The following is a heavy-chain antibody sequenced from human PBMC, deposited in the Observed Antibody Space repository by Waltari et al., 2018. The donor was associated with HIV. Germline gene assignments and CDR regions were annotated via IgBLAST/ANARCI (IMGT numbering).Heavy chain of an antibody. V-gene: IGHV4-61*02. CDR1: GGSISSANSY. J-gene: IGHJ4*02. CDR3: ARGLKADGTTHFDS. D-gene: IGHD1-1*01. CDR2: IHTSGST. Sequence: QVQVQESGPGLVKPSQTLSLTCTVSGGSISSANSYWSRIRQPAGPPLEWIVRIHTSGSTNYHPSLKSLVSISADTSQNQFSLKLSSITAADTAVYYCARGLKADGTTHFDSWGQGTLVTVSS.